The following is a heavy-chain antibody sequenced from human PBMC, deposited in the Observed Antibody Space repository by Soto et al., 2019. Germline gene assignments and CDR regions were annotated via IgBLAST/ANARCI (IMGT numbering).Heavy chain of an antibody. D-gene: IGHD3-16*01. V-gene: IGHV5-51*01. CDR2: IYPGDSDT. CDR3: ARTRSFALGFYYDGMDV. Sequence: EFLNISFPGSGYIFASYWIGWVRQMPGKDLEWMGIIYPGDSDTRYSPSFQGQVTISADKSLRTAYLQWTSLKASDTALYYCARTRSFALGFYYDGMDVWGQGTTVTSP. CDR1: GYIFASYW. J-gene: IGHJ6*02.